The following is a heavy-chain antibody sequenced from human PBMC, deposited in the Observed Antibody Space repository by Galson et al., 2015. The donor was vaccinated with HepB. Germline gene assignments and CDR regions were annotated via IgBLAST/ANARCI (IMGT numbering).Heavy chain of an antibody. D-gene: IGHD6-19*01. V-gene: IGHV3-9*01. Sequence: SLRLSCAASGFTFDDYAMHWVRQAPGKGLEWVSGISWNSGSIGYADSVKGRFTISRDKAKNSLYLQMNSLRAEDTALYYCAIESWGSGWIDYWGQGTLVTVSS. CDR1: GFTFDDYA. CDR3: AIESWGSGWIDY. J-gene: IGHJ4*02. CDR2: ISWNSGSI.